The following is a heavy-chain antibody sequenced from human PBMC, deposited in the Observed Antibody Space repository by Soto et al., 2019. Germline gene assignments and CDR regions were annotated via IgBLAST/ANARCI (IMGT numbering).Heavy chain of an antibody. CDR1: RFSLSTGGVA. CDR2: IYWDDDK. CDR3: AHRLPRTEDAFDI. J-gene: IGHJ3*02. V-gene: IGHV2-5*02. Sequence: CGPTLGKPTQTLTLTFSFYRFSLSTGGVAVCWIRQTRGKALEWLALIYWDDDKRDSPSLKSRLTITKDTPKNQVVLTMTNMDPVDTATYYCAHRLPRTEDAFDIWGQGTMVTVSS.